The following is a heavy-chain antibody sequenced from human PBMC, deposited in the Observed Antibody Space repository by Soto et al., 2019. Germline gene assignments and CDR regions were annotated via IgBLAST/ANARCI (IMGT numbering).Heavy chain of an antibody. V-gene: IGHV3-7*01. Sequence: SGGSLRLSCAASGFTFSSYAMSWVRQAPGKGLEWVSIINHDGSEKYYVDSVKGRFTISRDNAKNSLYLQMNSLRAEDTAVYYCARDPSVVVVAATPYYYYGMDVWGQGTTVTVSS. D-gene: IGHD2-15*01. CDR3: ARDPSVVVVAATPYYYYGMDV. J-gene: IGHJ6*02. CDR1: GFTFSSYA. CDR2: INHDGSEK.